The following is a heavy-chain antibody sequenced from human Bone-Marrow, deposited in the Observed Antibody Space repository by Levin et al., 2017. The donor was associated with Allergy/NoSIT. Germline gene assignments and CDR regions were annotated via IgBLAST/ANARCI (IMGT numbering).Heavy chain of an antibody. D-gene: IGHD1-26*01. CDR1: EFTLPPYS. V-gene: IGHV3-21*01. CDR2: ISSTGSYI. J-gene: IGHJ3*01. CDR3: ARVRGQLLRGAFDV. Sequence: LSLTCAASEFTLPPYSMIWVRQAPGKGLEWVSSISSTGSYIFYADSVKGRFTISRDNAENSVFLQMNSLRAEDTALYYCARVRGQLLRGAFDVWGQGTMVTVSS.